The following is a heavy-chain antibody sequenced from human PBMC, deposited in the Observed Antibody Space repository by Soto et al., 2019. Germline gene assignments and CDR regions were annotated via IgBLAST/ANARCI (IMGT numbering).Heavy chain of an antibody. V-gene: IGHV4-59*01. D-gene: IGHD4-17*01. CDR3: ARDNNYGDYNWFDP. CDR2: IYYSGST. CDR1: GGSISSYY. Sequence: KTSETLSLTCTVSGGSISSYYWSWIRQPPGKGLEWIGYIYYSGSTNYNPSLKSRVTISVDTSKNQFSLKLSSVTAADTAVYYCARDNNYGDYNWFDPWGQGTLVTVSS. J-gene: IGHJ5*02.